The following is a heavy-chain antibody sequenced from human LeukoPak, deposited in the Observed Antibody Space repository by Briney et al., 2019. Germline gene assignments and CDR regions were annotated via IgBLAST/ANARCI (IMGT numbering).Heavy chain of an antibody. V-gene: IGHV3-30-3*01. J-gene: IGHJ4*02. D-gene: IGHD6-19*01. CDR1: GFTFSSHA. Sequence: GGSLRLSCAVSGFTFSSHAMHWVRQAPGKGLEWVAFISYDGNYKYYADSVKGRFTISRDNSKNTLYLQMNSLRGEDTAVYYCASELLNIAVALYYFDYWGQGTLVTVSS. CDR2: ISYDGNYK. CDR3: ASELLNIAVALYYFDY.